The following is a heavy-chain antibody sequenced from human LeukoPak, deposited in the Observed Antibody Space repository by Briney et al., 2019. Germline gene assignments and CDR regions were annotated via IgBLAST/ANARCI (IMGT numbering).Heavy chain of an antibody. CDR2: IYSSGST. D-gene: IGHD3-3*01. J-gene: IGHJ4*02. CDR1: GGSISSYY. Sequence: PSETLSLTCTVSGGSISSYYWSWIRQPPGKGLEWIGCIYSSGSTNYNPSLKSRVTISVDTSKNQFSLKLSSVTAADTAVYYCARATIYDFWSGYYVLGYFDYWGQGTLVTVSS. CDR3: ARATIYDFWSGYYVLGYFDY. V-gene: IGHV4-59*01.